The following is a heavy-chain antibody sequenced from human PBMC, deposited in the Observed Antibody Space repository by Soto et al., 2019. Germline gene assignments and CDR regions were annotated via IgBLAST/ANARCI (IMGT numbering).Heavy chain of an antibody. V-gene: IGHV4-59*01. CDR2: IYYSGST. Sequence: PSETLSLTCTVSGGSISSYYWSWIRQPPGKGLEWIGYIYYSGSTNYNPSLKSRVTISVDTSKNQFSLKLSSVTAADTAVYYCARAEELPWILDYWGQGTLVTVSS. CDR1: GGSISSYY. D-gene: IGHD1-26*01. J-gene: IGHJ4*02. CDR3: ARAEELPWILDY.